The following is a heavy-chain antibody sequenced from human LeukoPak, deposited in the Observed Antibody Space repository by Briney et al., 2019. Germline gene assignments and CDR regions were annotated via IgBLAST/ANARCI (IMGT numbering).Heavy chain of an antibody. CDR2: IIPILGIA. CDR3: ARDHPYDYFYRGGYFDY. J-gene: IGHJ4*02. D-gene: IGHD2/OR15-2a*01. Sequence: WASVKVSCKASGGTFSSYAISWVRQAPGQGLEWMGRIIPILGIANYAQKFQGRVTITADKSTSTAYMELSSLRSEDTAVYYCARDHPYDYFYRGGYFDYWGQGTLVTVSS. V-gene: IGHV1-69*04. CDR1: GGTFSSYA.